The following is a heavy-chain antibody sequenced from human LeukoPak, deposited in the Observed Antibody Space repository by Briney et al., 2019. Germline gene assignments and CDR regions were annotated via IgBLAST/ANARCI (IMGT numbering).Heavy chain of an antibody. CDR1: GFTVSSKY. D-gene: IGHD1-26*01. CDR3: VIGGSYGDV. J-gene: IGHJ4*02. CDR2: IHADGST. V-gene: IGHV3-53*01. Sequence: EGSLRLSCAASGFTVSSKYMNWVRQAPGKGLEWVSRIHADGSTYHADSVKGRFTISRDNSKNTLYLQMNSLRVEDTAVYYWVIGGSYGDVWGQGTLVTVSS.